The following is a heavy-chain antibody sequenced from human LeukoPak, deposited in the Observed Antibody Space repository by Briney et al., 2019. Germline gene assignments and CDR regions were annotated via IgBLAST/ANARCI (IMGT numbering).Heavy chain of an antibody. V-gene: IGHV3-48*01. D-gene: IGHD2-2*02. CDR3: ARDPVVVVPAAIGSIAVAGHFDC. CDR1: GFTFSSYS. Sequence: GGSLRLSCAASGFTFSSYSMNWVRQAPGKGLEWVSYISSSSSTIYYADSVKGRFTISRDNAKNSLYLQMNSLRAEDTAVYYCARDPVVVVPAAIGSIAVAGHFDCWGQGTLVTVSS. CDR2: ISSSSSTI. J-gene: IGHJ4*02.